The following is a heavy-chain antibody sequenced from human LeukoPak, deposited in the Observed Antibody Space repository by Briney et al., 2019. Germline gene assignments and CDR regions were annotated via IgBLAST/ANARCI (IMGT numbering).Heavy chain of an antibody. CDR3: ARDPPYGGNEGY. Sequence: SETLSLTCTVSGGSISSYYWSWIRQPPGKGLEWIGYIYYSGSTNYNPSLKSRVTISVDTSKNQFSLKLSSVTAADTAVYYCARDPPYGGNEGYWGQGTLVTVSS. V-gene: IGHV4-59*01. CDR2: IYYSGST. J-gene: IGHJ4*02. D-gene: IGHD4-23*01. CDR1: GGSISSYY.